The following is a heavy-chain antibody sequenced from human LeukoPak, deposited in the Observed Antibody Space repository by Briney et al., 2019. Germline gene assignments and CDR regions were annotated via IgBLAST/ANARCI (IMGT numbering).Heavy chain of an antibody. J-gene: IGHJ4*02. V-gene: IGHV3-23*01. D-gene: IGHD6-13*01. CDR3: AKGWYGSDY. CDR2: ISASGGST. CDR1: GFTFSNSG. Sequence: QPGGSLSLSCAASGFTFSNSGMRWVRQAPGKGLEWVSSISASGGSTYYADSVKGRFTISRDNSKNTLYLQMSSLTAEDTAVYYCAKGWYGSDYWGQGTLVTVSS.